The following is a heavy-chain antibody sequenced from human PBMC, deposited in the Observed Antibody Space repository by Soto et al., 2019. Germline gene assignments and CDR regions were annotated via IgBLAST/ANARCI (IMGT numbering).Heavy chain of an antibody. CDR1: GFTFNYYT. V-gene: IGHV3-23*01. D-gene: IGHD2-2*01. Sequence: EVQLLESGGGLVQPGGSLRLSCVASGFTFNYYTMSWVRQAPGKGLEWVSGLSDSGDSIYYADSVKGRVTISRDNFKNTLYLQMNSLRADDAAVSYCADTVPAPTDYDYYDMDVWGQGTTVTVSS. J-gene: IGHJ6*02. CDR2: LSDSGDSI. CDR3: ADTVPAPTDYDYYDMDV.